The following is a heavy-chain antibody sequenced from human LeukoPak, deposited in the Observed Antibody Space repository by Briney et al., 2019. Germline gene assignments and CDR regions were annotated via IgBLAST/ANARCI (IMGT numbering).Heavy chain of an antibody. CDR2: TYYRSKWYN. Sequence: SQTLSLTCAISGDSVSSNSAAWNWIRQYPSRGLEWLGRTYYRSKWYNDYAVSVKSRITINPDTSKNQFSLQLNPVTHEDTAVYYCARAQSSSLYAFDIWGQGTMVTVSS. D-gene: IGHD6-13*01. J-gene: IGHJ3*02. V-gene: IGHV6-1*01. CDR1: GDSVSSNSAA. CDR3: ARAQSSSLYAFDI.